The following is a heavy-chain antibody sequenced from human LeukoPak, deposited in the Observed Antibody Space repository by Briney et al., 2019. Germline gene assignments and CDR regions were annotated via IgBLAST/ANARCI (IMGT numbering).Heavy chain of an antibody. D-gene: IGHD1-26*01. Sequence: PEASVKVSCKASGYTFTGYYMHWVRQAPGQGLEWMGRINPNSGGTNYAQKFQGRVTMTRDTSISTAYMELSRLRSDDTAVYYCAREGIVGATNLDYWGQRTLVTVSS. CDR2: INPNSGGT. V-gene: IGHV1-2*06. CDR3: AREGIVGATNLDY. CDR1: GYTFTGYY. J-gene: IGHJ4*02.